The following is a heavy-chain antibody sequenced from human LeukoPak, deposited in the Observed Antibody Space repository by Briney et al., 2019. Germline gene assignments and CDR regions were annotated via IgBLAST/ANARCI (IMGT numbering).Heavy chain of an antibody. CDR3: ARGADYRLDAFDI. D-gene: IGHD4-11*01. CDR2: IIPIFGTA. V-gene: IGHV1-69*05. Sequence: GASVKVSCKASGGTFSSYAISWVRQAPGQGLEWMGGIIPIFGTANYAQKFQGRVTITTDKSTSTAYMELSSLRSEDTAVYYCARGADYRLDAFDIWGQGTMVTVSS. CDR1: GGTFSSYA. J-gene: IGHJ3*02.